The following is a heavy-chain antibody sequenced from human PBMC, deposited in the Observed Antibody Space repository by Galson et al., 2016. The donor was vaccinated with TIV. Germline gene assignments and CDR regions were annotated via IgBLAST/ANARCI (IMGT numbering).Heavy chain of an antibody. D-gene: IGHD3-16*02. V-gene: IGHV3-23*01. CDR1: GFTFRSFA. J-gene: IGHJ6*02. CDR3: VRDLEERYRDSRGGFYGLDV. CDR2: ISNGRT. Sequence: SLRLSCAASGFTFRSFAMTWVRQAPGMAPEWVATISNGRTYYVDSVKGRFTISPDNPRNTVFLQMNSLRAGDTATYYCVRDLEERYRDSRGGFYGLDVWGHGTTVIVSS.